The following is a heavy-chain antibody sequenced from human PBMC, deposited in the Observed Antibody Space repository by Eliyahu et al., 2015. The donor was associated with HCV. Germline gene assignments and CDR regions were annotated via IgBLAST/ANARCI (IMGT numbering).Heavy chain of an antibody. D-gene: IGHD6-13*01. CDR3: ATGGRKGYSTMGGFS. V-gene: IGHV3-15*05. Sequence: EVQLVESGGGLVKPGGSLSLSCXASGFXFXTAXRSWVXQAPGKGREWVGRIKSKTDGETTDYAAPVKGRFTISRDDSKNTLYLQMNSLKSEDTAVYYCATGGRKGYSTMGGFSWGQGTLVTVSS. J-gene: IGHJ5*02. CDR1: GFXFXTAX. CDR2: IKSKTDGETT.